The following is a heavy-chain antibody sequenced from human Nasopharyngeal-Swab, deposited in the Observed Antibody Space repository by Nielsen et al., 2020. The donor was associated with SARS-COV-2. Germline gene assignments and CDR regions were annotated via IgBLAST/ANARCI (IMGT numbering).Heavy chain of an antibody. J-gene: IGHJ6*02. CDR3: ARSSGYGSTTDRDYYGMDV. D-gene: IGHD6-13*01. V-gene: IGHV1-3*01. Sequence: WVRQAPGQRLEWMGWINAGNGNTKYSQKFQGRVTITRDTSASTAYMELSSLRSEDTAVYYCARSSGYGSTTDRDYYGMDVWGQGTTVTVSS. CDR2: INAGNGNT.